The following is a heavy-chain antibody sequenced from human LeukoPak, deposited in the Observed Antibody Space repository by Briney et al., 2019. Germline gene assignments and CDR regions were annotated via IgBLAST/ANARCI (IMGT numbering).Heavy chain of an antibody. CDR3: ARVGLQFNYYFDY. J-gene: IGHJ4*02. D-gene: IGHD5-24*01. V-gene: IGHV4-59*01. Sequence: SETLSLTCTVSGGSISSYYWSWIRQPPGKGLEWIGYIYYGGSTNYNPSLKSRVTISVDTSKNQFSLKLSSVTAADTAVYYCARVGLQFNYYFDYWGQGTLVTVSS. CDR1: GGSISSYY. CDR2: IYYGGST.